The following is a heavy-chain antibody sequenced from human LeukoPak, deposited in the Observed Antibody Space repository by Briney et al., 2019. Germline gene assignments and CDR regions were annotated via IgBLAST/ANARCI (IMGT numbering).Heavy chain of an antibody. CDR1: AFTFRNYW. J-gene: IGHJ4*02. D-gene: IGHD3-10*01. Sequence: GGSLRLSCAASAFTFRNYWMSWVRQAPGKGLEWVANIKQDGNEKYYVDSVKGRFTISRDNAQKSLYMQMHSLRGEDTAVYYCARVWPPFRETTQFGYYFDYWGQGTLVTVSS. V-gene: IGHV3-7*01. CDR3: ARVWPPFRETTQFGYYFDY. CDR2: IKQDGNEK.